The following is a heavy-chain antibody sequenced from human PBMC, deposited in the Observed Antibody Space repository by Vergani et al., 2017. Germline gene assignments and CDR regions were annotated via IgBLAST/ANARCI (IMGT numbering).Heavy chain of an antibody. CDR1: GFTFIMHA. Sequence: EVQLLESGGDLVQPGGSLRLSCAASGFTFIMHAMSWVRQAPGKGLEWVSTLSASDRRTHYADSVKGRFTISRDISKNSLYLQMNSLRAEDTAVYYCARXHISNYYDSSGYYYMGYYYGMDVWGQGTTVTVSS. CDR2: LSASDRRT. CDR3: ARXHISNYYDSSGYYYMGYYYGMDV. J-gene: IGHJ6*02. V-gene: IGHV3-23*01. D-gene: IGHD3-22*01.